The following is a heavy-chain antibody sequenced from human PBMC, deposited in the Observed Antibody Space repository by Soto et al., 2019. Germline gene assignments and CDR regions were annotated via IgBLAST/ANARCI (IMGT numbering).Heavy chain of an antibody. J-gene: IGHJ4*02. D-gene: IGHD2-21*01. CDR2: IYYSGST. CDR1: GGSISSGDYY. CDR3: ASRHSRPYFDY. Sequence: QVQLQESGPGLVKPSQTLSLTCTVSGGSISSGDYYWSWIRQPPGKGLEWIGSIYYSGSTYYNPSLKSPVTISVETSKTQFSLKLNSVTAADTAVYYCASRHSRPYFDYWGQGTLVTVSS. V-gene: IGHV4-30-4*01.